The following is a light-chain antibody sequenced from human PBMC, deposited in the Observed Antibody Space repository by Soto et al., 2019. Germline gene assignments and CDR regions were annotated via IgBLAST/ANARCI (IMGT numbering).Light chain of an antibody. V-gene: IGKV3-15*01. CDR3: QHYNNWPRT. CDR1: QNINNK. Sequence: EIVVTQSPATLSLSPGQRATLSCRTSQNINNKLVGYQQKPGQAPRLLIYGASTRATGIPARFSGSGSGTEFTLTTSSLQSEEFAVYSCQHYNNWPRTFGGGTKVEIK. CDR2: GAS. J-gene: IGKJ4*01.